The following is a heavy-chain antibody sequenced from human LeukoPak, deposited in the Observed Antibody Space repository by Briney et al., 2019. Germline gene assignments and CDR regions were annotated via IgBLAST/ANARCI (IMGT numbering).Heavy chain of an antibody. CDR1: GGSIRSGGYY. CDR2: IYYSGNT. CDR3: ARSLPPDYGDSPTFDY. J-gene: IGHJ4*02. Sequence: SETLSLTCTVSGGSIRSGGYYWSWIRQHPGKGLEWIGSIYYSGNTYYNPSLKSRLTISIGTSKNQFSLKLSSVTAADTAMYYCARSLPPDYGDSPTFDYWGQGTLVTVSS. V-gene: IGHV4-31*03. D-gene: IGHD4-17*01.